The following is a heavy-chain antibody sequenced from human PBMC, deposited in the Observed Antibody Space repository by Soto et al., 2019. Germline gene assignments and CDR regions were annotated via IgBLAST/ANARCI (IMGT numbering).Heavy chain of an antibody. CDR2: IIPILDIA. Sequence: QVQLVQSGAEVKKPGSSVKVSCKASGGTFSTYTINWVRQAPGQGLEWMGRIIPILDIANYAQKFQGSVTITADKSTSTAYMELSSLRSEDTAVYYCARDPSTGVGYYGMDVWGQGTTVTVSS. V-gene: IGHV1-69*08. J-gene: IGHJ6*02. CDR1: GGTFSTYT. CDR3: ARDPSTGVGYYGMDV. D-gene: IGHD6-13*01.